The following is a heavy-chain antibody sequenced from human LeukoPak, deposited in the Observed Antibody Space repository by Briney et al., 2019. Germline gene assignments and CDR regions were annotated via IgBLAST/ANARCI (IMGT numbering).Heavy chain of an antibody. V-gene: IGHV4-59*11. CDR1: GGSISSHC. CDR2: IYYSGST. J-gene: IGHJ6*03. D-gene: IGHD4-11*01. CDR3: ARGVVTTVSHYMDV. Sequence: KTSETLSLTCTVSGGSISSHCWSWIRQSPGKGLEWIGYIYYSGSTNYNPSLNSRVTISVDTSKKQFSLKLSSVTAADTAVYYCARGVVTTVSHYMDVWGKGTTVTVSS.